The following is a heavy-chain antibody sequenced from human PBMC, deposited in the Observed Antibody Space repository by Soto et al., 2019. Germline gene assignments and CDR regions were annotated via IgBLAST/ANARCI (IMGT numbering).Heavy chain of an antibody. CDR1: GYTFTSYY. J-gene: IGHJ3*02. CDR2: INPSGGST. CDR3: ARDPSSVDAFDI. V-gene: IGHV1-46*01. Sequence: QVQLVQSGAEVKKPGASVKVSCKASGYTFTSYYMHWVRQAPGQGLEWMGIINPSGGSTSYAQKFQGRGTMSRDTSTSTVYMELSSLRSVDSAVYYCARDPSSVDAFDIWGQWTMVTVSS. D-gene: IGHD6-19*01.